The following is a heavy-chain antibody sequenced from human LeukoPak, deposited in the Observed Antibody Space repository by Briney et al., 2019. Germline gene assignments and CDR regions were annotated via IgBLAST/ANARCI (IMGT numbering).Heavy chain of an antibody. CDR2: IYTSGST. CDR3: ARDLEREGDGYSYFDY. V-gene: IGHV4-4*07. CDR1: GGSISSYY. Sequence: PSETLSLTCTVSGGSISSYYWGWIRQPAGKGLEWIGRIYTSGSTNYNPSLKSRVTMSVDTSKNQFSLKLSSVTAADTAVYYCARDLEREGDGYSYFDYWGQGTLVTVSS. D-gene: IGHD5-24*01. J-gene: IGHJ4*02.